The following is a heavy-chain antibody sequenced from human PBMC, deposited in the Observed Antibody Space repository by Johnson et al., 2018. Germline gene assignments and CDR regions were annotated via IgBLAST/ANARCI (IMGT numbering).Heavy chain of an antibody. V-gene: IGHV3-30*18. D-gene: IGHD4-17*01. CDR3: AKDYGDYIYYNGMDV. Sequence: QVQLQESGGGVVQPGRSXRLSCAASAFTFSNYGMHWVRQAPGKGLEWVAVISFAGSNKYYTDSVKGRFTISRDYYKNTLYLQMNSLRPEETAVYYCAKDYGDYIYYNGMDVWGQGTTVSVSS. CDR2: ISFAGSNK. CDR1: AFTFSNYG. J-gene: IGHJ6*02.